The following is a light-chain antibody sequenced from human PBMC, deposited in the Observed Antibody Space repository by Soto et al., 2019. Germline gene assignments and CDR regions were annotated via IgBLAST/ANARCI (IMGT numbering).Light chain of an antibody. Sequence: QLVLTQPPSASGTPGQRGTISCSGSSSNIGSNYVYWYQQLPGTAPKLLIYRNNQRPSGVPDRFAGSKSGTSASLAISGLRSEDEADYYCAAWDDSLSGPNWVFGGGTKLTVL. CDR2: RNN. CDR3: AAWDDSLSGPNWV. V-gene: IGLV1-47*01. CDR1: SSNIGSNY. J-gene: IGLJ3*02.